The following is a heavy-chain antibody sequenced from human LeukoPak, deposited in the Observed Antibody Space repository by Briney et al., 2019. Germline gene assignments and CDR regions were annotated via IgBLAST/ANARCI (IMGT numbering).Heavy chain of an antibody. CDR2: ISGSGGST. Sequence: PGGSLRLSCAASGLTFSSYAMSWVRQAPGKGLEWVSAISGSGGSTYYADSVKGRFTISRDNSKNTLYLQMNSLRAEDTAVYYCVKDLQGGWLRFLLDYWGQGTLVAVSS. J-gene: IGHJ4*02. CDR1: GLTFSSYA. V-gene: IGHV3-23*01. D-gene: IGHD5-12*01. CDR3: VKDLQGGWLRFLLDY.